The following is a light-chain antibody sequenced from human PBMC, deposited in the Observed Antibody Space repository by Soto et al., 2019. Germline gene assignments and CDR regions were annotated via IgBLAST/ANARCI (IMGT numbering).Light chain of an antibody. J-gene: IGKJ1*01. CDR3: QQYYSSPTWT. V-gene: IGKV4-1*01. CDR1: QSILYSSNNKNY. Sequence: DIVMTQSPDSLAVSLGERATINCQSSQSILYSSNNKNYLAWYQQKPGQPPKLLIYWASTRESGVPDRFSGSGSGTDFTLTISSLQAENMAVYYCQQYYSSPTWTFGQGTKVEVK. CDR2: WAS.